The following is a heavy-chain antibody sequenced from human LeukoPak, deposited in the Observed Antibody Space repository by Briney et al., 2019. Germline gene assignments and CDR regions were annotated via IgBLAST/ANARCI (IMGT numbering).Heavy chain of an antibody. CDR2: ISWNSAGV. J-gene: IGHJ4*02. Sequence: GGSLRLSCVGSGFNFDDYAMHWVRQAPGKGLEWVAGISWNSAGVGHADSVKGRFTISRDNAKNSLDLQMSSLKTEDTAVYYCTRWDCTTTGCYPFDYWGQGTLVTVSS. CDR1: GFNFDDYA. CDR3: TRWDCTTTGCYPFDY. D-gene: IGHD2-2*01. V-gene: IGHV3-9*01.